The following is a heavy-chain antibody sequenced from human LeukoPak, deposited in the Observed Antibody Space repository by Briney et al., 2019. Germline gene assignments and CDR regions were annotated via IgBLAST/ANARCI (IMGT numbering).Heavy chain of an antibody. J-gene: IGHJ4*02. V-gene: IGHV4-59*01. CDR3: ARVAGTGFYYFDY. CDR1: GGSISSYY. D-gene: IGHD6-13*01. Sequence: SGTLSLTCTVSGGSISSYYWSWIRQPPGKGLEWIGYIYYSGSTNYNPSLKSRVTISVDTSKNQFSLKLSSVTAADTAVYYCARVAGTGFYYFDYWGQGTLVTVSS. CDR2: IYYSGST.